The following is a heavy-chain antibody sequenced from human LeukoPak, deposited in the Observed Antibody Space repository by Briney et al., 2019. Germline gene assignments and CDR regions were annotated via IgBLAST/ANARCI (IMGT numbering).Heavy chain of an antibody. D-gene: IGHD6-13*01. V-gene: IGHV1-2*06. J-gene: IGHJ4*02. CDR3: ARGSSWHYYFDY. CDR2: INPNSGGT. CDR1: GYTLTELS. Sequence: ASVTVSCTVSGYTLTELSMHWVRQAPGKGLEWMGRINPNSGGTNYAQKFQGRVTMTRDTSISTAYMELSRLRSDDTAVYYCARGSSWHYYFDYWGQGTLVTVSS.